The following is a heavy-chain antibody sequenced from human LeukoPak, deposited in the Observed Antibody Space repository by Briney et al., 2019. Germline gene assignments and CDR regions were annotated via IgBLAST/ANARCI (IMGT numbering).Heavy chain of an antibody. J-gene: IGHJ4*02. V-gene: IGHV1-2*02. D-gene: IGHD2-2*01. Sequence: ASVKVSCKASGYTFTGYYMHWVRQAPGQGLEWMGWINPNSGGTNYAQKFQGRVTMTRDTSISTAYMELSRLRSDDTAVYYCARERYCSSTSCYAGGGINYWGQGTLVTVSS. CDR2: INPNSGGT. CDR1: GYTFTGYY. CDR3: ARERYCSSTSCYAGGGINY.